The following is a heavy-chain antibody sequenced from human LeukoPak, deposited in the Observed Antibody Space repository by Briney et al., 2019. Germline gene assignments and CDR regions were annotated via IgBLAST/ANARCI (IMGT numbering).Heavy chain of an antibody. D-gene: IGHD1-20*01. J-gene: IGHJ4*02. CDR3: ARHLYNWKTLFDY. CDR2: IYYSGNT. CDR1: GGSISSYY. V-gene: IGHV4-59*01. Sequence: RTSETLSLTCTVSGGSISSYYWSWIRQPPGKGLEWIGYIYYSGNTNYNPSLKSRVTISIDTSKNQFSLKVSSVTAADTAVYYCARHLYNWKTLFDYWGQGTLVTVSS.